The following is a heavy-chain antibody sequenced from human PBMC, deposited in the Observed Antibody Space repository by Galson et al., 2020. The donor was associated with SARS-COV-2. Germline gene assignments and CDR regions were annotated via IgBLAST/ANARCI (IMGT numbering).Heavy chain of an antibody. CDR3: AKTDCSSTSCPGYDAFDI. CDR2: ISYDGSNK. Sequence: GGSLRLSCAASGFTFSSYGMHWVRQAPGKGLEWVAVISYDGSNKYYADSVKGRFTISRDNSKNTLYLQMNSLRAEDTAVYYCAKTDCSSTSCPGYDAFDIWGQGTMVTVSS. D-gene: IGHD2-2*01. CDR1: GFTFSSYG. J-gene: IGHJ3*02. V-gene: IGHV3-30*18.